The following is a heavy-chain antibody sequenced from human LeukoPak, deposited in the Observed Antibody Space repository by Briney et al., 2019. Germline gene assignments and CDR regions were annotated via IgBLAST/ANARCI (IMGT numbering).Heavy chain of an antibody. D-gene: IGHD5-24*01. CDR1: GFTFSSYW. V-gene: IGHV3-7*01. CDR3: AREGRKMATIRGFYDY. CDR2: IKQDGSEK. Sequence: PGGSLRLSCAASGFTFSSYWMSGVRQAPGKGLEWVANIKQDGSEKYYVDTVRGRFTISRDNAKNSLYLQMNSLRAEDTAVYYCAREGRKMATIRGFYDYWGQGTLVTVSS. J-gene: IGHJ4*02.